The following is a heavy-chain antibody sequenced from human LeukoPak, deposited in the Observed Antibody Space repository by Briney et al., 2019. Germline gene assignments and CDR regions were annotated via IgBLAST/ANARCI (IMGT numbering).Heavy chain of an antibody. D-gene: IGHD5-12*01. V-gene: IGHV4-39*01. CDR2: IYYSGST. CDR3: ARLGGYASPY. J-gene: IGHJ4*02. Sequence: SETLSLTCTVSGGSISSSSYYWGWIRQPPGKGLEWIGSIYYSGSTYYNPSLKSRVTISVDTSKNQFSLKLSSVTAADTAVYYCARLGGYASPYWGQGTLVTVSS. CDR1: GGSISSSSYY.